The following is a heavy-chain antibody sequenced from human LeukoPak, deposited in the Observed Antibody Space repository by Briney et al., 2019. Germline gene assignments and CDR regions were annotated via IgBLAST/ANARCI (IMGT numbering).Heavy chain of an antibody. CDR1: GFTFSSHW. CDR3: AKDRLGGPYFFHY. D-gene: IGHD3-16*01. Sequence: GGSLRLPCAASGFTFSSHWMSWVRQAPGKGLEWVSAISGSGGSTYYADSVKGRFTISRDNSKNTLYLQINSLRAEDTAVYFCAKDRLGGPYFFHYWGQGTLVTVSS. J-gene: IGHJ4*02. V-gene: IGHV3-23*01. CDR2: ISGSGGST.